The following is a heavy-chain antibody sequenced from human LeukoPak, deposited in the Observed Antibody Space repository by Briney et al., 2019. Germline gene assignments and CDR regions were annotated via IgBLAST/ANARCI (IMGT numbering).Heavy chain of an antibody. CDR1: GGSISSYY. Sequence: SETLSLTCTVSGGSISSYYWSWIRQPPGKGLEWIGEINHSGSTNYNPSLKSRVTISVDTSKNQFSLKLSSVTAADTAVYYCARGPAAATDWGQGTLVTVSS. J-gene: IGHJ4*02. V-gene: IGHV4-34*01. D-gene: IGHD2-15*01. CDR2: INHSGST. CDR3: ARGPAAATD.